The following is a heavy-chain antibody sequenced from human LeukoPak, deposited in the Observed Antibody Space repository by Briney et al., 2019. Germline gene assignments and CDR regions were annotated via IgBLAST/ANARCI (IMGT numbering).Heavy chain of an antibody. V-gene: IGHV1-18*01. J-gene: IGHJ6*03. CDR2: ISAYNGNT. Sequence: ASVRVSCKASGYTFTSYGISWVRQAPGQGLEWMGWISAYNGNTNYAQKLQGRVTMTTDTSTSTAYMELRSLRSDDTAVYYCARDRHLVVPADSFYYMDVWGKGTTVTVSS. CDR3: ARDRHLVVPADSFYYMDV. D-gene: IGHD2-2*01. CDR1: GYTFTSYG.